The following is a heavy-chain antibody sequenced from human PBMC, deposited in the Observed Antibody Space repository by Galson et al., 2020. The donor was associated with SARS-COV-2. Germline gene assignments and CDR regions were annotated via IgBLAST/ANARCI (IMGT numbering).Heavy chain of an antibody. CDR1: GFTFDDYG. J-gene: IGHJ4*02. D-gene: IGHD6-13*01. V-gene: IGHV3-20*01. CDR3: ARGYLAGPFDV. CDR2: IIRNGRST. Sequence: GESLKISCAASGFTFDDYGMSWVRQVPGKGLEWVAGIIRNGRSTDYADSVKGRVTISRDNAKNSMYLKMNSLRADDTALDHWARGYLAGPFDVWGQGTLVTVSS.